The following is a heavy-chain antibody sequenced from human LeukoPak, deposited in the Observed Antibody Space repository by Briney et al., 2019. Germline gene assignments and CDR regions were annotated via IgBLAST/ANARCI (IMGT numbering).Heavy chain of an antibody. Sequence: GGSLRLSCAASGFTFSSDAMSWVRQAPGKGLEWVSAISGSGGSTYYADSVKGRFTISGDNSKNTLYLQMNSLRAEDTAVYYCAKDKGYCSGGSCWNYFDYWGQGTLVTVSS. CDR2: ISGSGGST. J-gene: IGHJ4*02. CDR1: GFTFSSDA. D-gene: IGHD2-15*01. CDR3: AKDKGYCSGGSCWNYFDY. V-gene: IGHV3-23*01.